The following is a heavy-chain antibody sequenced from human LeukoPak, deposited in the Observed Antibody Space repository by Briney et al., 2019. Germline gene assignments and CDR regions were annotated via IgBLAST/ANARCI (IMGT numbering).Heavy chain of an antibody. CDR3: ATDVLLWFGATI. V-gene: IGHV3-7*03. Sequence: GGYLRLSCAASGFTFSSYWMSWVRQAPGKGLEWVANIKQDGSEKYYVDSVKGRFTISRDNAKSSLYLQMNSLRAEDTAVYYCATDVLLWFGATIWGQGTLVTVSS. CDR2: IKQDGSEK. D-gene: IGHD3-10*01. CDR1: GFTFSSYW. J-gene: IGHJ4*02.